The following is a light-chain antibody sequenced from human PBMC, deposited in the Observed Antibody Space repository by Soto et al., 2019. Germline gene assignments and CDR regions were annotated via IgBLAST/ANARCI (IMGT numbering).Light chain of an antibody. CDR3: QEYDNWPPIT. Sequence: EIVLTQSPATLSLSAWETATLSCRASQSVSGYIGWYQQKPGQAPRLPLYADSNRATGIPARFSGSGSGTEFTLTVSSLQSEDFAVYYCQEYDNWPPITFGQGTRLEIK. CDR1: QSVSGY. J-gene: IGKJ5*01. V-gene: IGKV3D-15*01. CDR2: ADS.